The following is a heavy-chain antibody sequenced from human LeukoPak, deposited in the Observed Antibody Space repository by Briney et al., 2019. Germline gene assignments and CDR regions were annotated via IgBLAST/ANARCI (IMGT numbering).Heavy chain of an antibody. J-gene: IGHJ4*02. Sequence: SGTLSLTCAVSGGSISSSNWWSWVRQPPGEGLEWIGEIYHSGSTNYNPSLKSRVTISVDKSKNQFSLKLSPVTAADTAAYYCARDIGVADPDYWGQGTLVTVSS. V-gene: IGHV4-4*02. CDR2: IYHSGST. CDR3: ARDIGVADPDY. D-gene: IGHD6-19*01. CDR1: GGSISSSNW.